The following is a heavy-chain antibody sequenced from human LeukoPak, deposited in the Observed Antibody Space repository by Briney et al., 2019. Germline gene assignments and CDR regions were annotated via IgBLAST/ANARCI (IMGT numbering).Heavy chain of an antibody. CDR2: ISSSGSTI. CDR1: GFTFSDYY. Sequence: GGSLRLSCAASGFTFSDYYMSWIRQAPGKGLEWVSYISSSGSTIYYADSVKGRFTISRDNAKNSLYLQMNSLRAEDTAVYYCASQYCSSRTCYTDAFDIWGQGTMVTVSS. D-gene: IGHD2-2*02. CDR3: ASQYCSSRTCYTDAFDI. J-gene: IGHJ3*02. V-gene: IGHV3-11*04.